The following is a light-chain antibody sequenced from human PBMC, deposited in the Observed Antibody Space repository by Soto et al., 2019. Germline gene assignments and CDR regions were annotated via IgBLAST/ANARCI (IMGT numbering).Light chain of an antibody. CDR2: DVS. J-gene: IGLJ2*01. Sequence: QSALTQPASVSGSPGQSITISCNGTSSDVGGYNYVSWYQQHPGKAPKLMIYDVSNRPSGVSNRFSGSKSGNTASLTISGLQAEDEADYYCSSYTSSITLVFGGGTKLTVL. CDR3: SSYTSSITLV. CDR1: SSDVGGYNY. V-gene: IGLV2-14*01.